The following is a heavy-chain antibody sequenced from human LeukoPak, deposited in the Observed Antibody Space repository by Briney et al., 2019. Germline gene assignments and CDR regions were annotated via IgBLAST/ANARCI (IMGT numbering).Heavy chain of an antibody. CDR2: ISSSGSTT. CDR1: GFTFSSYE. Sequence: GGSLRLSCAASGFTFSSYEMNWVRQAPGKGLEWVSYISSSGSTTYYADSVKGRFTISRDNSKNTLYLQMNSLRAEDTAVYYCAKAPEYWGQGTLVTVSS. CDR3: AKAPEY. D-gene: IGHD1-14*01. V-gene: IGHV3-48*03. J-gene: IGHJ4*02.